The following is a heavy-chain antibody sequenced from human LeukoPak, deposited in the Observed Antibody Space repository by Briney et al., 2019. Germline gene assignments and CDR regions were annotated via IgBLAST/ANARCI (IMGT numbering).Heavy chain of an antibody. J-gene: IGHJ4*02. V-gene: IGHV3-64D*09. CDR3: VKDPYYTSGTYSPEGY. Sequence: GGSLRLSCSVSGFTFSSYAMYWVRQAPGKGLEHVSSISSHGGSIYYADSVKGRFTISRGNSKNTLYLQMSSLRDEDTAVYYCVKDPYYTSGTYSPEGYWGQGTRVTVSS. D-gene: IGHD3-10*01. CDR1: GFTFSSYA. CDR2: ISSHGGSI.